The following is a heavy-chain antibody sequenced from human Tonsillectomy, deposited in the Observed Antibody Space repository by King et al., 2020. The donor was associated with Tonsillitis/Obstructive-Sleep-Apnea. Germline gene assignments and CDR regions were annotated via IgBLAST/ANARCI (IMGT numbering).Heavy chain of an antibody. D-gene: IGHD7-27*01. CDR2: IYWDDDE. Sequence: TLKESGPTLVKPTQTLTLTCTFSGFSLSASDVGVGWIRQPPGKALEWLALIYWDDDERYSPSLKRRLTITKDTSKNQVVLTMTNMDPVDTATYYCAPAGGAGDFFDYCGQGTLVTVSS. CDR1: GFSLSASDVG. CDR3: APAGGAGDFFDY. V-gene: IGHV2-5*02. J-gene: IGHJ4*02.